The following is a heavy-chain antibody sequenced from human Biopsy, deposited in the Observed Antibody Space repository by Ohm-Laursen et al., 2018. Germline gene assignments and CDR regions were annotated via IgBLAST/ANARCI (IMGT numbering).Heavy chain of an antibody. J-gene: IGHJ5*02. CDR3: ARHPTGFWFDP. Sequence: SDTLSLTCTVSGGSVSSNVHYWAWIRQPPGKGLKCIGTVFHSGITFYNPSLKSRVTISIDTSKNQFSLNLSSVTAADTAVYYCARHPTGFWFDPWGQGTLVTVSS. CDR1: GGSVSSNVHY. V-gene: IGHV4-39*01. CDR2: VFHSGIT.